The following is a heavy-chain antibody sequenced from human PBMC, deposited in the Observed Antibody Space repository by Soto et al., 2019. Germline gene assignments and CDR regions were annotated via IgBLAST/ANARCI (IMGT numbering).Heavy chain of an antibody. V-gene: IGHV4-59*01. CDR3: ARVSTVTKLDY. CDR2: IFYSGST. Sequence: XTLSLPFTVCGASLCRCYEAWLRQPPGKGLAWMGYIFYSGSTNYNPSLSGRVSMTVDTSKNQVSLNLRPVTAADTAVYYCARVSTVTKLDYWGHGMLVTVSS. CDR1: GASLCRCY. J-gene: IGHJ4*01. D-gene: IGHD4-17*01.